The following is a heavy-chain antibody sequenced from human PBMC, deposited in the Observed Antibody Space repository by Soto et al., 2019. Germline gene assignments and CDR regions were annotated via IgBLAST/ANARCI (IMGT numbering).Heavy chain of an antibody. V-gene: IGHV3-33*01. CDR2: IWYDGSNK. CDR3: ASLQPPAAASGY. Sequence: GGSLRLSCAASGFTFSSYGMHWVRQAPGKGLEWVAVIWYDGSNKYYADSVKGRFTISRDNSKNTLYLQMNSLRAEDTAVYYCASLQPPAAASGYWGPGILVTVSS. D-gene: IGHD6-13*01. CDR1: GFTFSSYG. J-gene: IGHJ4*02.